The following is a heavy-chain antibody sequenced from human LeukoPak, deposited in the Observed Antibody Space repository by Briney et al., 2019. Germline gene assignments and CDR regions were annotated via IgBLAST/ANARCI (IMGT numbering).Heavy chain of an antibody. CDR3: ARGAPREERPLNWFDP. J-gene: IGHJ5*02. CDR2: IYHSAST. V-gene: IGHV4-38-2*02. Sequence: PSETLSLTCTVSGYSISSGYYWGWIRQPPGKGLEWIGSIYHSASTYYNPSLKSRVTISVDTSKNQFSLKLSSVTAADTAVYYCARGAPREERPLNWFDPWGQGTLVTVSS. CDR1: GYSISSGYY. D-gene: IGHD1-1*01.